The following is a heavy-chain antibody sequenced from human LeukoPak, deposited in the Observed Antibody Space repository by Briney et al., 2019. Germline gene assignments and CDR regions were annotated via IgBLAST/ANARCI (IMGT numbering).Heavy chain of an antibody. CDR2: ISGSGGST. D-gene: IGHD2-2*01. CDR3: AKEGHRYCSSTSCLNWFDP. J-gene: IGHJ5*02. Sequence: GGSLRLSCAASGFTFSSYAMSWVRQAPGKGLEWVSAISGSGGSTYYADSVKGRFTISRDNSKNTLYLRMNSLRAEDTAVYYCAKEGHRYCSSTSCLNWFDPWGQGTLVTVSS. V-gene: IGHV3-23*01. CDR1: GFTFSSYA.